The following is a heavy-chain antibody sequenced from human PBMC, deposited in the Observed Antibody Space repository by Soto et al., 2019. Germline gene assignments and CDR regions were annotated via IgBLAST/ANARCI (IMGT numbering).Heavy chain of an antibody. V-gene: IGHV6-1*01. D-gene: IGHD6-19*01. CDR3: ASGGIAVAGSTTNWFDP. Sequence: SQTLSLTCAISGDSVSSNSAAWNWIRQSPSRGLEWLGRTYYRSKWYNDYAVSVKSRITINPDTSKNQFSLQLNSVTPEDTAVYYCASGGIAVAGSTTNWFDPWGQGTLVTVSS. J-gene: IGHJ5*02. CDR1: GDSVSSNSAA. CDR2: TYYRSKWYN.